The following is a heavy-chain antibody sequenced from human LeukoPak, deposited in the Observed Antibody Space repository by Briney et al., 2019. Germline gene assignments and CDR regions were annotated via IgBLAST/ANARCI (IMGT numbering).Heavy chain of an antibody. CDR3: AKEHSVLTMMRGLDS. CDR2: ISVSGGSI. CDR1: GFTFSNYA. V-gene: IGHV3-23*01. D-gene: IGHD3-22*01. Sequence: AGGSLRLSCAASGFTFSNYALHWVRQAPGKGLEWVSGISVSGGSIYYADSATGRFTISRDNSKDTLYLQMNSLRVEDTALYYCAKEHSVLTMMRGLDSWGQGTLVTVSS. J-gene: IGHJ4*02.